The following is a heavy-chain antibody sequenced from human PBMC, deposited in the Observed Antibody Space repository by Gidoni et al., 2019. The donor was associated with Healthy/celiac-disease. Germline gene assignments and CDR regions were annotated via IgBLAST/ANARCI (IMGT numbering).Heavy chain of an antibody. CDR3: ARGRKQFGPFDY. CDR2: INHSGST. Sequence: QVQLQQWGAGLLKPSETLSLTCAVYGGSFRGYYWSWIRQPPGKGLEGIGEINHSGSTNYNPSLKSRVTISVDTSKNQFSLKLSSVTAADTAVYYWARGRKQFGPFDYWGQGTLVTVSS. CDR1: GGSFRGYY. V-gene: IGHV4-34*01. D-gene: IGHD6-6*01. J-gene: IGHJ4*02.